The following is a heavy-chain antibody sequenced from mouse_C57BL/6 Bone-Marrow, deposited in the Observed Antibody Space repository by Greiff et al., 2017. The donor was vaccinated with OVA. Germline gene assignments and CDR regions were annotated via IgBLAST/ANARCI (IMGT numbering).Heavy chain of an antibody. D-gene: IGHD1-1*01. V-gene: IGHV1-61*01. CDR2: IYPSDSEP. CDR3: ARGGAVVARSHGYFDV. CDR1: GYTFTSYW. Sequence: QVQLQQPGAELVRPGSSVKLSCKASGYTFTSYWMDWVKQRPGQGLEWIGNIYPSDSEPHYNQKFQDTATLTVDKSSSTAYMQLSSLTSEDSAVYYWARGGAVVARSHGYFDVWGTGTTVTVSS. J-gene: IGHJ1*03.